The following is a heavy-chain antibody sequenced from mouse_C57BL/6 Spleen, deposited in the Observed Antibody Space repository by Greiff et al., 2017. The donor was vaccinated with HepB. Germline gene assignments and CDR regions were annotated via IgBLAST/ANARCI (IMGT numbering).Heavy chain of an antibody. CDR1: GFNIKDYY. CDR3: ARWDDSFDY. Sequence: EVQLQQSGAELVKPGASVKLSCTASGFNIKDYYMHWVKQRTEQGLEWIGRIDPEDGETKYASKFQGKATITADTSSNTAYLQLSSLTSEDTAVYYYARWDDSFDYWGQGTTLTVSS. CDR2: IDPEDGET. J-gene: IGHJ2*01. D-gene: IGHD2-4*01. V-gene: IGHV14-2*01.